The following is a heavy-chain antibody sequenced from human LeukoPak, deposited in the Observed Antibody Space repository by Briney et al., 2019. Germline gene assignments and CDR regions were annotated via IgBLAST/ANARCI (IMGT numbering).Heavy chain of an antibody. V-gene: IGHV3-21*01. CDR3: ARIGIAVAGRGVDY. Sequence: GGSLRLSCAASGFTFSSYSMNWVRQAPGKGLEWVSPISSSSSYIYYADSVKGRFTISRDNAKNSLYLQMNSLRAEDTAVYYCARIGIAVAGRGVDYWGQGTLVTVSS. D-gene: IGHD6-19*01. CDR2: ISSSSSYI. J-gene: IGHJ4*02. CDR1: GFTFSSYS.